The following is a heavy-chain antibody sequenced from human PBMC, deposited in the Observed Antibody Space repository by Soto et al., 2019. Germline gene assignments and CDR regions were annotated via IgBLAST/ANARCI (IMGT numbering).Heavy chain of an antibody. CDR2: IVPVFGRP. J-gene: IGHJ4*02. CDR1: GGSFSNFG. Sequence: QVQLVQSGAELKKPGSSVKVSCKASGGSFSNFGISWVRQAPGQGLEWMGGIVPVFGRPNYAQRFRGRLTITADESTSTDYMDMKSLRPDDTAMYYCARVGRSNGWHVRPGDIPYWGQGTRITVSS. CDR3: ARVGRSNGWHVRPGDIPY. V-gene: IGHV1-69*01. D-gene: IGHD6-19*01.